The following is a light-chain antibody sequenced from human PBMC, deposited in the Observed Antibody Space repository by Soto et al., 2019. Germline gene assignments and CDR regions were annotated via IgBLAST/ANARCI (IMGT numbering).Light chain of an antibody. CDR1: ESVSSH. CDR2: GAS. Sequence: EIVMTQSPSTLSVSPVERATLSCRASESVSSHLAWYQQKPGLAPRLLIYGASTRATGVPARFIGSGSGTEFTLTISSLQSEDFAIYYCQHYNNWPHTFGQGTKVDIK. CDR3: QHYNNWPHT. V-gene: IGKV3-15*01. J-gene: IGKJ2*01.